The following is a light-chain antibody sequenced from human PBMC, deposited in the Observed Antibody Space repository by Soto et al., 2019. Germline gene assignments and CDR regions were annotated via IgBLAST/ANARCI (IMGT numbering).Light chain of an antibody. CDR1: QSVSSN. V-gene: IGKV3-15*01. J-gene: IGKJ3*01. CDR3: QQYNNWPPKFT. Sequence: EIVMTQSPATLSVSPGERATLSCRASQSVSSNLAWYQQKPGQAPRLLIYGASTRATGIPARFSGSGSGTEFTLTISSLLSEDFAVYYCQQYNNWPPKFTFGPGTKVDIK. CDR2: GAS.